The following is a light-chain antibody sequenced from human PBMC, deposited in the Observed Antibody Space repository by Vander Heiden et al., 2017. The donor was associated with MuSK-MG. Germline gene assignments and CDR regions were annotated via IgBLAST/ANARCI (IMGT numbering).Light chain of an antibody. CDR1: STDIGAYPY. CDR2: DVT. V-gene: IGLV2-11*01. CDR3: CSYAARYTV. J-gene: IGLJ3*02. Sequence: QSALTQPRSVSGSPGQSVTISCIGTSTDIGAYPYVSWYRQHPGKAPQVIIFDVTKRPSGVPDRFSGSKSGNTASLTISGLQTDDEGDYFCCSYAARYTVFGGGTTVIVL.